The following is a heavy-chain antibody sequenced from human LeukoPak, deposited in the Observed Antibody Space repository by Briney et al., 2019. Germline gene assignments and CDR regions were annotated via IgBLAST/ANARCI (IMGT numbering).Heavy chain of an antibody. D-gene: IGHD1-1*01. V-gene: IGHV3-21*01. CDR1: GFTFRSYT. CDR3: ARGDDDDY. J-gene: IGHJ4*02. CDR2: ISSSGNYI. Sequence: GGSLRLSCAAAGFTFRSYTMNWVRQPPGKGLEWVASISSSGNYIYYADSIKGRFTISRDNAKNSMYLQMNSLRAEDTALYYCARGDDDDYWGQGILVTVSS.